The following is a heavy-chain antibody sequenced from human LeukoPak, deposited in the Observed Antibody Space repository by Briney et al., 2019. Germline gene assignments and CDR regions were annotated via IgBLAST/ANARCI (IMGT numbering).Heavy chain of an antibody. J-gene: IGHJ4*02. CDR2: IRSRDRTI. CDR3: VRDAYSSAWYIDY. CDR1: GFTFSTYS. V-gene: IGHV3-48*01. D-gene: IGHD6-19*01. Sequence: GGSLRLSCAASGFTFSTYSINWVRQAPGKGLEWVSYIRSRDRTIYYADSVKGRFTISRDNFKNILHLQMNSLIPEDTAVYYCVRDAYSSAWYIDYWGQGTLVTVSS.